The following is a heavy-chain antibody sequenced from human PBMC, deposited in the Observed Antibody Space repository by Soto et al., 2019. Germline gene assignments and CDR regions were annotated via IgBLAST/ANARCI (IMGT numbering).Heavy chain of an antibody. J-gene: IGHJ6*02. V-gene: IGHV3-13*05. CDR1: GFSFRDYD. CDR3: ARAYLGRLPRRADYYYAMDV. Sequence: EVQLVESGGGSVQPGESLRLSCAASGFSFRDYDMHWVRQRKGKGLEWVSALGAARDPYYVGSVKGRFSLSRDNAQNSLFLQMNNLRVDDTAVYFCARAYLGRLPRRADYYYAMDVWGRGTTVTVSS. D-gene: IGHD1-26*01. CDR2: LGAARDP.